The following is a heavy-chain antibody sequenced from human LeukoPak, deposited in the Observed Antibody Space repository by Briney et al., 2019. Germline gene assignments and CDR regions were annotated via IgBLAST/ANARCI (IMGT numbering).Heavy chain of an antibody. CDR3: ARGGIVVVPAAMLWFDY. CDR1: GFTFSTYA. V-gene: IGHV3-30-3*01. Sequence: PGGSLRLSCAASGFTFSTYATYWVRQAPGKGLERVAVISYDGSNKPYADSVKGRFTISRDNSKNTLYLQMNSLRAEDTAVYYCARGGIVVVPAAMLWFDYWGQGTLVTVSS. J-gene: IGHJ4*02. CDR2: ISYDGSNK. D-gene: IGHD2-2*01.